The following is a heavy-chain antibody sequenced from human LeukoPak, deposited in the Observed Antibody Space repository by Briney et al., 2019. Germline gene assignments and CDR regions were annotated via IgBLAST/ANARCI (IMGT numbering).Heavy chain of an antibody. CDR2: ISYDGSNK. V-gene: IGHV3-30*04. CDR1: GFTFSSYA. Sequence: GGSLRLSCAASGFTFSSYAMHWVRQAPGKGLEWVAVISYDGSNKYYADSVKGRFTISRDNSKNTLYLQMNSLRAEDTAVYYCARDQGSGGSDYYYYTDVWGKGTTVTVSS. D-gene: IGHD6-19*01. CDR3: ARDQGSGGSDYYYYTDV. J-gene: IGHJ6*03.